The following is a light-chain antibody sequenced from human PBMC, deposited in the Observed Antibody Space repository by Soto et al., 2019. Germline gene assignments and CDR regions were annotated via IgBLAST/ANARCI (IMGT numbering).Light chain of an antibody. Sequence: QSVLTQPPSASGSPGQSVTISCTGTSSDVGGYNYVSWYQQHPVKAPKFMFYEVTKWPSGVPDRFSGSKSGNTASLTVSGLQAEDEADYFCNSYAGSNNFFVFGTGTKLTVL. CDR2: EVT. V-gene: IGLV2-8*01. J-gene: IGLJ1*01. CDR1: SSDVGGYNY. CDR3: NSYAGSNNFFV.